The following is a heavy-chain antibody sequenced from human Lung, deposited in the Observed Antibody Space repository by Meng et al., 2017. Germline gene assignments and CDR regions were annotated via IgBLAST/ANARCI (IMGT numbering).Heavy chain of an antibody. CDR2: ISESGNYR. V-gene: IGHV3-21*01. CDR3: ARGDGSGSLFEN. Sequence: ELQLVESGGGLVQPGGSLSLSCPASGFTLSDYSMNWVRRAPGKGLEWVSSISESGNYRYYADSVKGRFTVTRDNAKNSLYLQMNSLRAEDTAVYYCARGDGSGSLFENWGQGTLVTVSS. J-gene: IGHJ4*02. CDR1: GFTLSDYS. D-gene: IGHD3-10*01.